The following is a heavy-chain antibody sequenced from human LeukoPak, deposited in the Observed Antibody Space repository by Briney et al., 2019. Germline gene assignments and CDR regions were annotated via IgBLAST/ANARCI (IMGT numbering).Heavy chain of an antibody. CDR3: ARGYSSGWKLNWFDP. D-gene: IGHD6-19*01. CDR2: IFYSGST. J-gene: IGHJ5*02. Sequence: SETLSLSCTVSGGAFSTYGWSWIRQPPGKGLEWIGYIFYSGSTNYNPSLTSRVTISIDTSKNQFSLKLNSVTAAGTAVYYCARGYSSGWKLNWFDPWGQGTLVTVSS. CDR1: GGAFSTYG. V-gene: IGHV4-59*01.